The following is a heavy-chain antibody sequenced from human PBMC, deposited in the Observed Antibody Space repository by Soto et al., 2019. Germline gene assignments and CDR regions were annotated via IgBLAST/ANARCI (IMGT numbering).Heavy chain of an antibody. J-gene: IGHJ6*02. V-gene: IGHV3-48*02. CDR1: GFTLSSYN. Sequence: EVQLVESGGGLVQPGGSLRLSCAASGFTLSSYNMNWVRQAPGKGLEWVSYISGTSDTTYYADSVKGRFTISRDKAKNSLYLQMDSLRDEDTAVYYCARDHGGSTWFVGIYYYFGVDVWGQGTTVTVSS. CDR3: ARDHGGSTWFVGIYYYFGVDV. CDR2: ISGTSDTT. D-gene: IGHD6-13*01.